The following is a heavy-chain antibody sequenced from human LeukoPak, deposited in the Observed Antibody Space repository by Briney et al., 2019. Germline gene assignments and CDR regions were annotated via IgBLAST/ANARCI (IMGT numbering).Heavy chain of an antibody. D-gene: IGHD6-19*01. CDR3: AKDPGYSSGVDY. J-gene: IGHJ4*02. CDR1: GFTFSTYA. V-gene: IGHV3-64*04. CDR2: ISNNGAST. Sequence: GGSLRLSCSASGFTFSTYAMHWVRQAPGKGLEYVSSISNNGASTYYPDSVKGRFTISRDNSKNTLYLQMNSLRAEDTAVYYCAKDPGYSSGVDYWGQGTLVTVSS.